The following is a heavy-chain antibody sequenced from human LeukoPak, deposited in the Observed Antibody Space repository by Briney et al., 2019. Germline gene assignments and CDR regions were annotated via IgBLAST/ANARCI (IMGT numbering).Heavy chain of an antibody. V-gene: IGHV3-64D*06. J-gene: IGHJ3*02. CDR3: AKDLDDYPPPDSFDI. Sequence: GGSLRLSCSTSGFTFSSYAMHWVRQAPGKGLEYVSVISGNGGSTYYADSVKGRVTISRDNSKNTLYLQMSSLRVEDTAVYYCAKDLDDYPPPDSFDIWGQGTMVTVSS. CDR2: ISGNGGST. CDR1: GFTFSSYA. D-gene: IGHD5-24*01.